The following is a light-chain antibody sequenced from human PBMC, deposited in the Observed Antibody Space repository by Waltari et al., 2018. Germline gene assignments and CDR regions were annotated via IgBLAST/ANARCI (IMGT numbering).Light chain of an antibody. CDR3: QQYNLFPWT. J-gene: IGKJ1*01. CDR1: QSASKW. CDR2: KTS. V-gene: IGKV1-5*03. Sequence: DIHMTQSPSTLSASIGDRVTITCRASQSASKWLAWYQQKPGKAPKLLIDKTSTLNAEFPSRFSGSGAGTEFTLTISSLQPEDFATYYCQQYNLFPWTFGQGTKVEVK.